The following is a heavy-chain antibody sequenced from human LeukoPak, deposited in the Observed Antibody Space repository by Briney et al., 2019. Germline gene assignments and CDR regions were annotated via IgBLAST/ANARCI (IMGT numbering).Heavy chain of an antibody. D-gene: IGHD3-10*01. V-gene: IGHV1-18*01. J-gene: IGHJ6*02. CDR1: GYTFTSYG. Sequence: GASVKVSCKASGYTFTSYGISWVRQAPGQGLEWMGWISAYNGNTNYAQKLQGRVTMTTDTSTSTAYMELRSLRSDDPAVYYCARLLTMVRGVPYGMDVWGQGTTVTVSS. CDR3: ARLLTMVRGVPYGMDV. CDR2: ISAYNGNT.